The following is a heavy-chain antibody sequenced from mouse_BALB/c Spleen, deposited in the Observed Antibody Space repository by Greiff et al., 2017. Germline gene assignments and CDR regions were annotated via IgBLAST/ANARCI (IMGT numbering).Heavy chain of an antibody. Sequence: EVKLEESGGGLVQPGGSMKLSCVASGFTFSNYWMNWVRQSPEKGLEWVAEIRLKSNNYATHYAESVKGRFTISRDDSKSSVYLQMNNLRAEDTGIYYCTRAPSRLYYFDYWGQGTTLTVSS. J-gene: IGHJ2*01. CDR2: IRLKSNNYAT. D-gene: IGHD1-2*01. CDR3: TRAPSRLYYFDY. V-gene: IGHV6-6*02. CDR1: GFTFSNYW.